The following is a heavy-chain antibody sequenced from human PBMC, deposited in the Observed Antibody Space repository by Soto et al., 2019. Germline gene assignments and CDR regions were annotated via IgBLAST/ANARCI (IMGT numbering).Heavy chain of an antibody. J-gene: IGHJ4*02. Sequence: QVHLVQSGAEVKKAGSSVKVSCKASGGTVSSYAITWVRQAPGKGLEWMGVFIPIFVSAHYAQKFQGRVTITADESTSTAYMELSGLRSEDTAIYYCARDLSSDSTGFWGYYLWGQGTLVTVSS. CDR3: ARDLSSDSTGFWGYYL. V-gene: IGHV1-69*01. D-gene: IGHD3-10*01. CDR2: FIPIFVSA. CDR1: GGTVSSYA.